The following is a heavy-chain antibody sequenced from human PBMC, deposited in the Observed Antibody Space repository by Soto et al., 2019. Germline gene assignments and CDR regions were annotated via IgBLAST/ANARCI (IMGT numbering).Heavy chain of an antibody. CDR2: IWYDGSNK. V-gene: IGHV3-33*01. CDR1: GFTFSSYG. J-gene: IGHJ4*02. CDR3: ARELQQLVRGAGY. D-gene: IGHD6-13*01. Sequence: GGSLRLSCAASGFTFSSYGMHWVRQAPGKGLEWVAVIWYDGSNKYYADSVKGRFTISRDNSKNTLYLQMNSLRAEDTAVYYCARELQQLVRGAGYWGQGTLVTVSS.